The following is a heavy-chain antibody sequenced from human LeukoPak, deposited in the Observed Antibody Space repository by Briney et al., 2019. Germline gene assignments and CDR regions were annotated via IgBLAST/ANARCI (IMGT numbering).Heavy chain of an antibody. Sequence: SETLSLTCAVSGYSISSGYYWGRIRQPPGKGLEWIGSIYHSGSTYYNPSLKSRVTISVDTSNNQFSLKLSSVTAADTAVYYCARQNPVWELRVWYFDYWGQGTLVTVSS. CDR3: ARQNPVWELRVWYFDY. J-gene: IGHJ4*02. D-gene: IGHD1-26*01. V-gene: IGHV4-38-2*01. CDR2: IYHSGST. CDR1: GYSISSGYY.